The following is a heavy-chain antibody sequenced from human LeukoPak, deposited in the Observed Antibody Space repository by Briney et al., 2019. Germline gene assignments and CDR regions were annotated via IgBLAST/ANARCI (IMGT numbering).Heavy chain of an antibody. CDR2: ISYDGSNK. D-gene: IGHD2-15*01. CDR3: AKEPPAAVLGDI. CDR1: GFTFISYA. J-gene: IGHJ3*02. Sequence: PGGSLRLSCAASGFTFISYAMHWVRQAPGKGLEWVAVISYDGSNKYYADSVKGRFTISRDNSKNTLYLQMNSLRAEDTAVYYCAKEPPAAVLGDIWGQGTMVTVSS. V-gene: IGHV3-30*04.